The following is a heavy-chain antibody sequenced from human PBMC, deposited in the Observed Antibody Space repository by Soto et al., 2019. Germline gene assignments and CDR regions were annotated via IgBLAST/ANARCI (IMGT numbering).Heavy chain of an antibody. D-gene: IGHD3-10*01. CDR2: ISGSGGST. CDR3: AKDRLLWFGELPNGFDY. Sequence: GGSLSLSCAASGFTFSSYSMNWVRQAPGKGLEWVSYISGSGGSTYYADSVKGRFTISRDNSKNTLYLQMNSLRAEDTAVYYCAKDRLLWFGELPNGFDYWGQGTLVTVSS. V-gene: IGHV3-23*01. CDR1: GFTFSSYS. J-gene: IGHJ4*02.